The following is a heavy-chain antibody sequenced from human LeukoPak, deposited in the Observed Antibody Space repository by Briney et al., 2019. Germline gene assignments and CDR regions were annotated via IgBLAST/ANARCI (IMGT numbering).Heavy chain of an antibody. D-gene: IGHD2-2*01. Sequence: PGGPLRLSCAAPGFTFSSYWMSWVRQAPGKGLEWVANIKQDGSEKYYVDSVKGRFTVSRDNAKNSLYLQMNSLRAEDTAVYYCARERYCSSTSCWRGFDYWGQGTLVTVSS. CDR2: IKQDGSEK. V-gene: IGHV3-7*01. J-gene: IGHJ4*02. CDR1: GFTFSSYW. CDR3: ARERYCSSTSCWRGFDY.